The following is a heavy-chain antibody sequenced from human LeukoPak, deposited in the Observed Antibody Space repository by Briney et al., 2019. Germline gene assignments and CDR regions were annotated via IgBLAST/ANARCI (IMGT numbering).Heavy chain of an antibody. CDR2: IYPGDSDT. V-gene: IGHV5-51*01. CDR1: GYSFTTNW. J-gene: IGHJ5*02. CDR3: ATLIGYYYDSSIS. Sequence: GESLKISCKVSGYSFTTNWIGWVRQMPGKGLEWMGIIYPGDSDTRYSPSFQGQVTISADKSISTAYLQWSSLKASDTAMYYCATLIGYYYDSSISWGQGTLVTVSS. D-gene: IGHD3-22*01.